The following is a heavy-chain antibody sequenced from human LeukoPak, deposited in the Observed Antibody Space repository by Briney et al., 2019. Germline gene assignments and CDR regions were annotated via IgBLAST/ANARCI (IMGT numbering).Heavy chain of an antibody. J-gene: IGHJ5*02. Sequence: NPSETLSLTCTVSGGSISSGDYYWSWIRQPPGKGLGWIGYIYYSGSTYYNPSLKSRVTISVDTSKNQFSLKLSSVTAADTAVYYCARVGSVYCSSTSCYALDNWFDPWGQGTLVTVSS. D-gene: IGHD2-2*01. CDR2: IYYSGST. V-gene: IGHV4-30-4*01. CDR3: ARVGSVYCSSTSCYALDNWFDP. CDR1: GGSISSGDYY.